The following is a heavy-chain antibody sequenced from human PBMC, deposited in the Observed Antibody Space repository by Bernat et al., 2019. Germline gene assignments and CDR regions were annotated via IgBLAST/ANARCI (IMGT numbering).Heavy chain of an antibody. CDR1: GFTFSGSA. CDR3: TSPGHDYGDYHDH. J-gene: IGHJ5*02. V-gene: IGHV3-73*02. Sequence: EVQLVESGGGLVQPGGSLKLSCAASGFTFSGSAMHWVRQASGKGLEWVGRIRSKVNSYATAYAASVKGRVTISRDDSENTAYLQMNSLKTEDTAVYYCTSPGHDYGDYHDHWGQGTLVTVSS. CDR2: IRSKVNSYAT. D-gene: IGHD4-17*01.